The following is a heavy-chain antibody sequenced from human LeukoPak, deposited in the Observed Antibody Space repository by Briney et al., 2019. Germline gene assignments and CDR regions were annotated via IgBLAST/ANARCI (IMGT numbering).Heavy chain of an antibody. CDR3: AREPTDDWYYYYYMDV. CDR1: GGSFSGYY. CDR2: INHSGST. Sequence: SETLSLTCAVYGGSFSGYYWSWIRQPPGKGLEWIGEINHSGSTNYNPSLKSRVTISVDTSKNQFSLKLSSVTAADTAVYYCAREPTDDWYYYYYMDVWGKGTTVTVSS. J-gene: IGHJ6*03. D-gene: IGHD3-9*01. V-gene: IGHV4-34*01.